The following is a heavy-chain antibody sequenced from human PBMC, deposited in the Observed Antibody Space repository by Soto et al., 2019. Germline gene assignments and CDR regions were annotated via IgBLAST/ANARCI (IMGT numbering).Heavy chain of an antibody. J-gene: IGHJ4*02. CDR2: ISAYNGNT. CDR3: ARIWFGELVGGGYYFDY. V-gene: IGHV1-18*01. Sequence: QVQLVQSGAEVKKPGASVKVSCKASGYTFTSYGISWVRQAPGQGLEWMGWISAYNGNTNYAQKLQGRVTMTTDTSXSXGYMELRSLRSDDTAVYYCARIWFGELVGGGYYFDYWGQGTLVTVSS. CDR1: GYTFTSYG. D-gene: IGHD3-10*01.